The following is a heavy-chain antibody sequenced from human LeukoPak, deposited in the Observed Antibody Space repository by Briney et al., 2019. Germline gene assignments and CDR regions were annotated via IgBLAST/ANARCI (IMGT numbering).Heavy chain of an antibody. CDR1: GFTFSSYA. D-gene: IGHD2-15*01. CDR2: ISGSGGST. CDR3: ANDPAGYCSGGSCYALDDY. V-gene: IGHV3-23*01. Sequence: GGSLRLSCAASGFTFSSYAMSWVRQAPGKGLEWVSAISGSGGSTYYADSVKGRFTISRDNSKNTLDLQMNSLRAEDTAVYYCANDPAGYCSGGSCYALDDYWGQGTLVTVSS. J-gene: IGHJ4*02.